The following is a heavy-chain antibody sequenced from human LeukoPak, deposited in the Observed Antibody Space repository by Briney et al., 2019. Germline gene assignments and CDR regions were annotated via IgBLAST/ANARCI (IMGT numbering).Heavy chain of an antibody. Sequence: PGGSLRLSCAASGFTFSNAWMSWVRQAPGKGLEWVGRIKSKTDGGTTDYAAPVKGRFTISRHDSKNTLYLQMNSLKTEDTAVYYCTTRIMITFGGVIAKSSIDYWGQGTLVTVSS. CDR1: GFTFSNAW. J-gene: IGHJ4*02. D-gene: IGHD3-16*02. V-gene: IGHV3-15*01. CDR3: TTRIMITFGGVIAKSSIDY. CDR2: IKSKTDGGTT.